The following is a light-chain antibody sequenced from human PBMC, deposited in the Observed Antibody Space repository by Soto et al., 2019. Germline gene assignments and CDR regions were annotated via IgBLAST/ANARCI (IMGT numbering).Light chain of an antibody. Sequence: EVVMTQSPATLSVSPGERATLSCRASQSVSSNLAWYQQKPGQAPRLLIYGASTRAAGIPARFSGSGSGTDFTLTITSLKSEDFGVSYCHQHNNWWTFGQGTKVEIK. CDR1: QSVSSN. V-gene: IGKV3-15*01. CDR2: GAS. J-gene: IGKJ1*01. CDR3: HQHNNWWT.